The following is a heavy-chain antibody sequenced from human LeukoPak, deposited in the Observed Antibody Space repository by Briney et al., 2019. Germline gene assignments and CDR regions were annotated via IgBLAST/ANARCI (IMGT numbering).Heavy chain of an antibody. CDR1: GFTFSSYW. CDR2: IKQDGSEK. CDR3: ARDGYYYDSSGYYDY. D-gene: IGHD3-22*01. J-gene: IGHJ4*02. Sequence: GGSLRLSCAASGFTFSSYWMSWVRQAPGKGLEWVANIKQDGSEKYYVDSVKGRFTISRDNAKTSLYLQMNSLRAEDTAVYYCARDGYYYDSSGYYDYWGQGTLVTVSS. V-gene: IGHV3-7*01.